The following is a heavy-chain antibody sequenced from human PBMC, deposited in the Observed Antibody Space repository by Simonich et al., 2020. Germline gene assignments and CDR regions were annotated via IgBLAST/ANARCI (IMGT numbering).Heavy chain of an antibody. CDR2: ISSSGRTI. V-gene: IGHV3-48*03. D-gene: IGHD6-6*01. CDR3: ARDFRLQLVEIGTYYYYGMDV. Sequence: EVQLVESGGGLVQPGGSLRLSCAASGFTFSSYEMNWVRQAPGKGLEWVSYISSSGRTIYYAVSVKGRCTISMDNAKNSLYLQMNSLRAEDTAVYYCARDFRLQLVEIGTYYYYGMDVWGQGTTVTVSS. CDR1: GFTFSSYE. J-gene: IGHJ6*02.